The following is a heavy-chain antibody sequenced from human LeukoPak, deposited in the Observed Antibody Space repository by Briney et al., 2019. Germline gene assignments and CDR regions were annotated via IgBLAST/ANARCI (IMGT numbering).Heavy chain of an antibody. CDR3: ARTRAGDFWSGYYGIDY. CDR2: INTYNGNT. D-gene: IGHD3-3*01. Sequence: ASVKVSCKASGYTFNSYVISWVRQAPGQGLEWMGWINTYNGNTNYAQKLQGRVTMTTDTSTSTAYMELRSLRSDDRAMYYCARTRAGDFWSGYYGIDYWGQGTLFTVSS. J-gene: IGHJ4*02. V-gene: IGHV1-18*01. CDR1: GYTFNSYV.